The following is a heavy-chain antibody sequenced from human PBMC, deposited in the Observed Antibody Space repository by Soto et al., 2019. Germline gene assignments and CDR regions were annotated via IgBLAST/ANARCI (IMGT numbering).Heavy chain of an antibody. J-gene: IGHJ4*02. CDR2: ISGSGGSK. D-gene: IGHD4-17*01. Sequence: GGSLRLSCAASGFTFSSYAMSWVRQAPGKGLEWVAAISGSGGSKYYADSVKGRFTISRDNSKNTLYLQMNSLRAEATAVYYCAKKLSDNGCYLYFDYWGQGTLATVSS. CDR3: AKKLSDNGCYLYFDY. V-gene: IGHV3-23*01. CDR1: GFTFSSYA.